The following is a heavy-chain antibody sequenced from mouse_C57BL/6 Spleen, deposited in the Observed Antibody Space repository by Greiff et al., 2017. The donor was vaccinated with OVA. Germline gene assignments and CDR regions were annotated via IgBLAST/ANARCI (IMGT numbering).Heavy chain of an antibody. J-gene: IGHJ2*01. CDR3: AREPTADYGSSPYFDY. CDR2: IYPGDGDT. D-gene: IGHD1-1*01. CDR1: GYAFSSSW. V-gene: IGHV1-82*01. Sequence: QVQLQQSGPELVKPGASVKISCKASGYAFSSSWMNWVKQRPGKGLEWIGRIYPGDGDTNYNGKFKGTATLTADKSSSTAYMQLSSLTSEDSAVYFCAREPTADYGSSPYFDYWGQGTTLTVSS.